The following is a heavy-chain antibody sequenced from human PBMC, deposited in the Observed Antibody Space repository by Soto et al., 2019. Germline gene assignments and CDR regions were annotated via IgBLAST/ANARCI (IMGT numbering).Heavy chain of an antibody. D-gene: IGHD3-10*01. CDR3: AHRRLRFGELLLDGRDV. Sequence: QITLKESGPTLVKPTQTLTLTCTFSGFSLSTSGVGVGWIRQPPGKALEWLALIYWNDDKRYSPSLKSRLTKTKDTSKNQLVLTMTNMDPVHTATYYCAHRRLRFGELLLDGRDVWRQGTTVTFSS. V-gene: IGHV2-5*01. J-gene: IGHJ6*02. CDR2: IYWNDDK. CDR1: GFSLSTSGVG.